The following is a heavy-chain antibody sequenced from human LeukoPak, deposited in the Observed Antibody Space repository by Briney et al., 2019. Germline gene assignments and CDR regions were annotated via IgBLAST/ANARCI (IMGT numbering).Heavy chain of an antibody. CDR1: GDSVSSNSAA. V-gene: IGHV6-1*01. D-gene: IGHD3-10*01. CDR2: TYYRSKWYN. Sequence: SQTLSLTCAISGDSVSSNSAAWNWIRQSPSRGLEWLGRTYYRSKWYNDYAVSVKSRITIYPDTSKNQFSLQLNSVTPEDTAVYYCARDGLLWFGEVGWFDPWGQGTLVTVSS. CDR3: ARDGLLWFGEVGWFDP. J-gene: IGHJ5*02.